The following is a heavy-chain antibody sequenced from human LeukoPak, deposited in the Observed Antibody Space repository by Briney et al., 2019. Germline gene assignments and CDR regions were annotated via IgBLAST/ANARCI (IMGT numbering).Heavy chain of an antibody. CDR1: GFTFSNAW. J-gene: IGHJ6*02. CDR3: TTAYYDFWSGYSPDYYYGMGV. D-gene: IGHD3-3*01. V-gene: IGHV3-15*07. Sequence: GGSLRLSCAASGFTFSNAWMNWVRQAPGEGLEWVGRIKRQTDGGTTDYAAPVKGRFTISRDDSKNTLYLQMNSLKTEDTAVYYCTTAYYDFWSGYSPDYYYGMGVWGQGNTVTVSS. CDR2: IKRQTDGGTT.